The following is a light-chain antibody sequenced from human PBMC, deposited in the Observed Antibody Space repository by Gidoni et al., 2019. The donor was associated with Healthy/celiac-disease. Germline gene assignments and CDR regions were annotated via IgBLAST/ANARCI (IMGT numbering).Light chain of an antibody. J-gene: IGKJ5*01. CDR2: RAS. Sequence: EIVLTQSPGTLSLSPGERAPLSCRASQSVSSAYLAWYQQKPGQAPRLLIFRASSRATGIPDRFSGSGSGTDFTLTISRLEPEDFAVYYCQQYGSSPITFGQGTRLEIK. CDR3: QQYGSSPIT. V-gene: IGKV3-20*01. CDR1: QSVSSAY.